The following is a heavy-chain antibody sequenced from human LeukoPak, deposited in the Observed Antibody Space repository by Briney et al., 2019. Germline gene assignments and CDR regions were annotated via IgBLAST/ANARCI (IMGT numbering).Heavy chain of an antibody. J-gene: IGHJ5*02. Sequence: SETLSLTCTVSGGPISRYYWSWIRQPPGKGLEWIGYIYYSGSTNYNPSLKSRVTILVDTSKNQFSLKLSSVTAADTAVYYCARSIAARPRFDPWGQGTLVTVSS. CDR3: ARSIAARPRFDP. V-gene: IGHV4-59*12. D-gene: IGHD6-13*01. CDR2: IYYSGST. CDR1: GGPISRYY.